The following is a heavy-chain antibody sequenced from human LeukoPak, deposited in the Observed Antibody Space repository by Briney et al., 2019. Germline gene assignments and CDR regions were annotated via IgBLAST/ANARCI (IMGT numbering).Heavy chain of an antibody. CDR2: INHSGST. D-gene: IGHD3-3*01. CDR1: GGSFSGYY. CDR3: ATPRIRFLEWLPST. V-gene: IGHV4-34*01. J-gene: IGHJ4*02. Sequence: SETLSLTCAVYGGSFSGYYWSWIRQPPGKGLEWIGEINHSGSTNYNPSLKSRVTISVDPSKNQFSLKLSSVTAADTAVYYCATPRIRFLEWLPSTWGQGTLVTVSS.